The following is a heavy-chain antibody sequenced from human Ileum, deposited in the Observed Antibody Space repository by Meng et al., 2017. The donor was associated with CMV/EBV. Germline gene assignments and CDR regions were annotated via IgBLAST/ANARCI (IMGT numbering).Heavy chain of an antibody. V-gene: IGHV3-49*04. D-gene: IGHD1-1*01. CDR1: GFTFQDYA. CDR2: IRSKADGATT. Sequence: GGSLRLSCTASGFTFQDYAMSWVRQAPGKGMEGISFIRSKADGATTEYAASVKGRFTISRDDSKSIASLEMNSLKTEDTAVYSCTRNQGASWYSDYWGQGMLVTVSS. J-gene: IGHJ4*02. CDR3: TRNQGASWYSDY.